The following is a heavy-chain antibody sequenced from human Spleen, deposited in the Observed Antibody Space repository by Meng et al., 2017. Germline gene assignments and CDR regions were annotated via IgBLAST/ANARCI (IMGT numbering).Heavy chain of an antibody. J-gene: IGHJ1*01. CDR1: GDSITNHNW. CDR3: LRGSGGSV. Sequence: QVQLLEWGSALVNQSETLSLTCAVSGDSITNHNWRAWVRQPPGQGLEWIGEVPQRGSSAYNPSLKSRVSMSIDKSKNQFSLKLTSVTAADTAVYHCLRGSGGSVWGQGTLVTVSS. V-gene: IGHV4-4*02. D-gene: IGHD3-10*01. CDR2: VPQRGSS.